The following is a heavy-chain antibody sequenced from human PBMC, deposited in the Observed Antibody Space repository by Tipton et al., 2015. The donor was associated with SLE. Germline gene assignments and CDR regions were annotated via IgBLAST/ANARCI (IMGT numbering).Heavy chain of an antibody. CDR2: ISASAEII. CDR3: TRGGGAGSPVLYYFDY. CDR1: GFTFSSYW. V-gene: IGHV3-48*03. D-gene: IGHD3-10*01. J-gene: IGHJ4*02. Sequence: SLRLSCAASGFTFSSYWMTWIRQAPGTGLEWVSYISASAEIIYYADSVMGRFTISRDNAKKSVDLQMNSLRAEDTAIYYCTRGGGAGSPVLYYFDYWGQGTLVTVSS.